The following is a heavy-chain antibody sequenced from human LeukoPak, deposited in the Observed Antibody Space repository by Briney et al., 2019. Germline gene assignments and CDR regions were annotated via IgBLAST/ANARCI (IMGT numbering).Heavy chain of an antibody. CDR1: GCTFATYW. Sequence: GASLQISCQGSGCTFATYWIGWVRQMPGKGLEGMGIIYPGDSDTRYSPSFQGQVTISADKSISTAYLQWSSLKASDTAMYYCARQGAIDAFDIWGQGTMVTVSS. V-gene: IGHV5-51*01. J-gene: IGHJ3*02. CDR3: ARQGAIDAFDI. CDR2: IYPGDSDT.